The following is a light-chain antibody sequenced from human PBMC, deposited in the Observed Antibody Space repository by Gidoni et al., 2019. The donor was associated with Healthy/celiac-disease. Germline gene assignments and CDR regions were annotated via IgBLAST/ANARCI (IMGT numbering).Light chain of an antibody. CDR1: QGISSY. Sequence: DIQLTQSPSFLSASVGDRVTITCRASQGISSYLAWYQQKPGKAPTLLIYAASTLQSGVPSRFSGSGAGTEFTLTISSLQPEDFATYYCQQLNSYLYRFGQWTKVEIK. V-gene: IGKV1-9*01. CDR2: AAS. CDR3: QQLNSYLYR. J-gene: IGKJ1*01.